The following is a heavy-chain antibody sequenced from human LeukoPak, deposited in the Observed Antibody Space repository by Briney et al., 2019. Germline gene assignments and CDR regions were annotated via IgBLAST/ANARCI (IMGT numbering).Heavy chain of an antibody. D-gene: IGHD3-10*01. CDR3: ATELCGSGSIRYYGMGV. J-gene: IGHJ6*04. Sequence: RSLSFSCAASGITFSNYAMCLGRQARGKGVEWVSAITCSGDRTYAANSVKGRFTTSKETSKNTLYLQMNSLRAEDTDVYNCATELCGSGSIRYYGMGVWGKGTTVTVSS. V-gene: IGHV3-23*01. CDR2: ITCSGDRT. CDR1: GITFSNYA.